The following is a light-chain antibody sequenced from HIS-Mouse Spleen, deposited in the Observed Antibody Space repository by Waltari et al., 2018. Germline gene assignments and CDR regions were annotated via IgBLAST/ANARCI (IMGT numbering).Light chain of an antibody. CDR1: ALPKIY. J-gene: IGLJ2*01. V-gene: IGLV3-10*01. Sequence: SYELTQPPSVSVSPGQTARITCSGDALPKIYAYWYQQKSGQAPVLVIYEDSKRPSGIPERFSGSSSGTIATLTISGAQVEDEADYYCYSTDSSGNHRVFGGGTKLTVL. CDR3: YSTDSSGNHRV. CDR2: EDS.